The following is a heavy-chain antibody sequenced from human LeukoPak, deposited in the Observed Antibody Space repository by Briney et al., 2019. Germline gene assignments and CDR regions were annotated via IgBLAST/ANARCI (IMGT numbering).Heavy chain of an antibody. Sequence: PSETLSLTCTVSGASISSGSYYWGWIRQPPGKGLEWIGTIYYSGSTYYNPSLKSRLTISVDTSRNQFSLRLSSVTAADTAVYCCIRENPQQGSEDYWGQETLVTVSS. D-gene: IGHD3-10*01. CDR1: GASISSGSYY. CDR3: IRENPQQGSEDY. CDR2: IYYSGST. J-gene: IGHJ4*02. V-gene: IGHV4-39*07.